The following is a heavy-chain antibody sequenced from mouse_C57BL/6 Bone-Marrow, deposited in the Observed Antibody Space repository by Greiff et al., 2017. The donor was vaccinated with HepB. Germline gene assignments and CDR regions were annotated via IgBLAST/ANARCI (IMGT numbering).Heavy chain of an antibody. J-gene: IGHJ2*01. V-gene: IGHV5-2*01. Sequence: EVQRVESGGGLVQPGESLKLSCESNEYEFPSYDMSWVRKTPEKRLELVAAINSDGGSTYYPDTMEKRFIISRDNTKKTLYLQMSSLRSEDTALYYCARATMITTGTPYFDYWGQGTTLTVSS. D-gene: IGHD2-4*01. CDR1: EYEFPSYD. CDR2: INSDGGST. CDR3: ARATMITTGTPYFDY.